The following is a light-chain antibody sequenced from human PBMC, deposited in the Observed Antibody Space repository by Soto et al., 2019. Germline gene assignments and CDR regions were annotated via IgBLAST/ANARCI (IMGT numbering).Light chain of an antibody. Sequence: VLTQSPGTLSLSPWERATLSCRASQTLSSRHLAWYQQKPGQAPRLLIYGSSSRATDIPDRFSGSGSGTDFTLTISTSEPEDFAIYYCQQYGYSRTFGQGTKV. J-gene: IGKJ1*01. CDR2: GSS. CDR3: QQYGYSRT. V-gene: IGKV3-20*01. CDR1: QTLSSRH.